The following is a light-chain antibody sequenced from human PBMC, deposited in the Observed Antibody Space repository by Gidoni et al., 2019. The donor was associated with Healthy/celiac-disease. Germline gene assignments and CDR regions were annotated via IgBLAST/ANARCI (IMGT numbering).Light chain of an antibody. Sequence: QSALTQPASVSVSPGHSITISCTGTSSDVGSYNLVSWYQQHPGKAPKLMIYEGSKRPSGVSNRFSGSKSGNTASLTISGLQAEDEADDYCCSYAGSSTFVVFGGGTKLTVL. J-gene: IGLJ2*01. V-gene: IGLV2-23*01. CDR1: SSDVGSYNL. CDR3: CSYAGSSTFVV. CDR2: EGS.